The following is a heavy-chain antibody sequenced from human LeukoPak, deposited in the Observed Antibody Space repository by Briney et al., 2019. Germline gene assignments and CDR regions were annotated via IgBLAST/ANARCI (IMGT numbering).Heavy chain of an antibody. CDR1: GYTFTSYD. CDR3: ARAPRITMIVVVIRRYYFDY. CDR2: MNPNSGNT. Sequence: ASVKVSCKASGYTFTSYDINWVRQATGQGLEWLGWMNPNSGNTGYAQKFQGRVTITRNTSISTAYMELSSLRSEDTAVYYCARAPRITMIVVVIRRYYFDYWGQGTLVTVSS. D-gene: IGHD3-22*01. V-gene: IGHV1-8*01. J-gene: IGHJ4*02.